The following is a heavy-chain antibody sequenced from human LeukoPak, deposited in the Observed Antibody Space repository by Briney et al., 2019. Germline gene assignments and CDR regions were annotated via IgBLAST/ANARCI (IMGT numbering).Heavy chain of an antibody. CDR3: ARDVVLSYLDY. D-gene: IGHD3-16*02. CDR2: ISAYNGDT. Sequence: GASVKVSCKASGYTFRSYGVSWVRQAPGQGLEWMGWISAYNGDTNSAQKLQGRVTMTTDTSTSTAYMELRSLTSDDTAVYYCARDVVLSYLDYWGQGTLVTVSP. V-gene: IGHV1-18*01. CDR1: GYTFRSYG. J-gene: IGHJ4*02.